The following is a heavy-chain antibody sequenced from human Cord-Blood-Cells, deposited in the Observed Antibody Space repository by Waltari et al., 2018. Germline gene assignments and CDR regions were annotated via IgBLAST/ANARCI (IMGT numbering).Heavy chain of an antibody. J-gene: IGHJ3*02. D-gene: IGHD4-17*01. V-gene: IGHV4-31*03. CDR2: IYSSGST. CDR1: GGSISSGGYY. Sequence: QVQLQESGPGLVKPSQTLSLTCTVSGGSISSGGYYWRWIRQHPGKGLEWIGYIYSSGSTYYNPSLKSRVTISVDTSKNQFSLKLSSVTAADTAVYYCARARGNDYGAFDIWGQGTMVTVSS. CDR3: ARARGNDYGAFDI.